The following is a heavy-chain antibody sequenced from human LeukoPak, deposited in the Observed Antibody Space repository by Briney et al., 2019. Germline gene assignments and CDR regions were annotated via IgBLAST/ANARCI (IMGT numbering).Heavy chain of an antibody. J-gene: IGHJ3*02. V-gene: IGHV2-5*01. Sequence: SGPTLVNPTQTLTLTCTFSGFSLSTRGVGVGWIRQPPGKALEWLSLIYWNDDKRDSPSLKSRLTITKHTSKNQVVLTMTNMDPVDTATYYCARGYCSSTSCYTFDIWGQGTMVTVSS. CDR2: IYWNDDK. CDR1: GFSLSTRGVG. D-gene: IGHD2-2*02. CDR3: ARGYCSSTSCYTFDI.